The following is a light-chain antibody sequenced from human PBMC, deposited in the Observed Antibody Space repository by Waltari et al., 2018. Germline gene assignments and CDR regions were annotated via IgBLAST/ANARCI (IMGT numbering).Light chain of an antibody. CDR3: ASYRSTNTRV. Sequence: QSALTQAASVSGSPGQPITISSTGTSSDVGGYNNAPWYQQHPGKAPKLLIYDVSNRPSGVSNRFSGSKSGNTASLTISGLQAEDVADYYCASYRSTNTRVFGGGTKLTVL. V-gene: IGLV2-14*03. J-gene: IGLJ3*02. CDR2: DVS. CDR1: SSDVGGYNN.